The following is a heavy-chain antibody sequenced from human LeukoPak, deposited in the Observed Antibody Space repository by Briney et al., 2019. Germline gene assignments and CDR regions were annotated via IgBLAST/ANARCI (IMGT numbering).Heavy chain of an antibody. V-gene: IGHV5-51*01. D-gene: IGHD3-22*01. CDR2: IYPGDSDT. CDR3: ARPDPGEYYYDSSGYSAFDI. J-gene: IGHJ3*02. CDR1: GYSFTSYW. Sequence: GESLKISCKGSGYSFTSYWIGWVRQMPGKGLEWMGIIYPGDSDTRYSPSFQGQVTISADKSISTAYLQWSSLKASDTAVYYCARPDPGEYYYDSSGYSAFDIWGQGTMVTVSS.